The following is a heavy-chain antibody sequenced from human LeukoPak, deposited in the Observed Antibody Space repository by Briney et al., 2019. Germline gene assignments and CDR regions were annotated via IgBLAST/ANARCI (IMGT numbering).Heavy chain of an antibody. Sequence: PGGSLRLSCAASGFTFSSYAMHWVRQAPGKGLEWVAVISYDGSNKYYADSVKGRFTISRDNSKNTLYLQMNSLRAEDTAVYYCAKQDCSGGSCYLRSGMDVWGQGTTVTVSS. CDR3: AKQDCSGGSCYLRSGMDV. V-gene: IGHV3-30*18. CDR2: ISYDGSNK. D-gene: IGHD2-15*01. CDR1: GFTFSSYA. J-gene: IGHJ6*02.